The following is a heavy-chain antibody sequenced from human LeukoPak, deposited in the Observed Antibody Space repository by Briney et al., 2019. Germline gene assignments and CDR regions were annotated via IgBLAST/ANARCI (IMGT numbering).Heavy chain of an antibody. D-gene: IGHD2-15*01. V-gene: IGHV4-61*02. CDR2: IYTSGST. CDR1: GGSISSGSYC. J-gene: IGHJ5*02. Sequence: TLSLTCTVSGGSISSGSYCWSWIRQPAGKGLEWIGRIYTSGSTNYNPPLKSRVTISVDTSKNQFSLKLSSVTAADTAVYYCARILAAPYWFDPWGQGTLVTVSS. CDR3: ARILAAPYWFDP.